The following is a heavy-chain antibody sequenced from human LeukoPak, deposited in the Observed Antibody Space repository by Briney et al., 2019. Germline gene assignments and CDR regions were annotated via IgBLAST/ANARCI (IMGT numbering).Heavy chain of an antibody. CDR1: GYSFTSYW. Sequence: GESLKISCKGSGYSFTSYWIGWVRQMPGKGLEWMGIIYPGDSDTRYSPSFQGQVTISADKSISTAYLQWSSLKASDTAMYYCARPYYYDSSGYYGGAFDIWGQGTMVTVSS. CDR2: IYPGDSDT. CDR3: ARPYYYDSSGYYGGAFDI. D-gene: IGHD3-22*01. V-gene: IGHV5-51*01. J-gene: IGHJ3*02.